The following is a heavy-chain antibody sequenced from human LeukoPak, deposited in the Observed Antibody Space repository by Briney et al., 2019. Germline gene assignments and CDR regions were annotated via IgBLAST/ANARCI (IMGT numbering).Heavy chain of an antibody. V-gene: IGHV4-30-4*07. CDR1: GGSISSGGYS. D-gene: IGHD6-6*01. CDR2: ISSTGST. J-gene: IGHJ4*02. Sequence: SQTLSLTCAVSGGSISSGGYSWSWIRQPPGKGLEWIGYISSTGSTYYNPSLKSRVTISVDTSKNQFSLKLSSVTAADTAVYFCAKLSPPGRSSVKGKYYFDYWGQGALVTVSS. CDR3: AKLSPPGRSSVKGKYYFDY.